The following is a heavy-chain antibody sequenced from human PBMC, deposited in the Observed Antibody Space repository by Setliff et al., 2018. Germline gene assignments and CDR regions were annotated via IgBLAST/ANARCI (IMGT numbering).Heavy chain of an antibody. D-gene: IGHD2-15*01. Sequence: SVKVSCKASGGTFSNIGISWVRQAPGQGLEWMGGIIPLFGTTNYAQEFQGRVTITTDESTNTAYMELSSLRSEDTAMYYCARGKVVVVSATSYHYYMGVWGKGTTVTVSS. CDR2: IIPLFGTT. CDR1: GGTFSNIG. V-gene: IGHV1-69*05. CDR3: ARGKVVVVSATSYHYYMGV. J-gene: IGHJ6*03.